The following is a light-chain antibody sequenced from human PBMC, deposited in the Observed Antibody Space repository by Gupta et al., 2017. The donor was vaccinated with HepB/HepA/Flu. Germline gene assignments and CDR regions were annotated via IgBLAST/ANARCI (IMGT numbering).Light chain of an antibody. CDR3: MQALQTLLT. V-gene: IGKV2-28*01. CDR2: LGS. CDR1: QSLLHSNGYNY. Sequence: DIVMTQSPLSLPVTPGEPASISCRSSQSLLHSNGYNYLDWYLQKPGQSPQLLIYLGSNRDSGVPDRFSGSGSGTDFTLKISRVEAEDVGVYYCMQALQTLLTFGGGTKVEIK. J-gene: IGKJ4*01.